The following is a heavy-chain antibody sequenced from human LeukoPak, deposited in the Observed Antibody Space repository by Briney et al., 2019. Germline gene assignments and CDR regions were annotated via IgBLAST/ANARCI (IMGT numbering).Heavy chain of an antibody. CDR3: ASVRTYYDILGAFDI. D-gene: IGHD3-9*01. Sequence: PGGSLRLSCAASGFTFSDYYMSWIRQAPGKGLEWVSYISSSGSTIYYADSVKGRFTISRDNAKNSLYLQMNSLRAEDTAVYYCASVRTYYDILGAFDIWGQGTMVTVSS. CDR2: ISSSGSTI. CDR1: GFTFSDYY. V-gene: IGHV3-11*01. J-gene: IGHJ3*02.